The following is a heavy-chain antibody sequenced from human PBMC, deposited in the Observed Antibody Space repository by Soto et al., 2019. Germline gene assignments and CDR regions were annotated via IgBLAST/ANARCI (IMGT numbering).Heavy chain of an antibody. CDR2: IYHSGST. V-gene: IGHV4-4*02. Sequence: PSETLSLTCAVSGGSISSSNWWSWVRQPPGKGLEWIGEIYHSGSTNYNPSLKSRVTISVDKSKNQFSLKLSSVTAADTAVYYCARDQGGDYAYYFDYWGQGTLVTVSS. CDR3: ARDQGGDYAYYFDY. D-gene: IGHD4-17*01. J-gene: IGHJ4*02. CDR1: GGSISSSNW.